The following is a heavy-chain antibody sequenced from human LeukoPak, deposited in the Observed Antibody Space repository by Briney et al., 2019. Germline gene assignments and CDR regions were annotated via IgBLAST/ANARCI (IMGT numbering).Heavy chain of an antibody. Sequence: RAGGSLRLSCAASGFTFDDYGMSWVRQAPGKGLEWVSGINWNGGSTGYADSVKGRFTISRDNSKNTLYLQMNSLRAEDTAVYYCAKDVLLEPDEWFDPWGQGALVTVSS. CDR3: AKDVLLEPDEWFDP. CDR2: INWNGGST. CDR1: GFTFDDYG. V-gene: IGHV3-20*04. D-gene: IGHD1-1*01. J-gene: IGHJ5*02.